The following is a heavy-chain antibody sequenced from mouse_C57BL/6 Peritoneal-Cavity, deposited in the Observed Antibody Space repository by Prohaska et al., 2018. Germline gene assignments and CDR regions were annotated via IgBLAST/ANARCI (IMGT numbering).Heavy chain of an antibody. J-gene: IGHJ3*01. CDR2: ISSGSSTI. V-gene: IGHV5-17*01. Sequence: EVQLVESGGGLVKPGGSLKLSCAASGFTFSDYGMHWVRQAPEKGLEWVAYISSGSSTIYYADTVKGRFTISRDNAKNTLFLQMTSLRSEDTAMYYCARDPAWLAYWGQGTLVTVSA. CDR1: GFTFSDYG. CDR3: ARDPAWLAY.